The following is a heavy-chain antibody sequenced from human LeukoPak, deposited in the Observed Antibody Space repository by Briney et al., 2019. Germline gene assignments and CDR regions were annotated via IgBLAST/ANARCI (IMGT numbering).Heavy chain of an antibody. CDR2: ISYDGSNK. V-gene: IGHV3-30-3*01. CDR3: ARVTGAYFDY. Sequence: PGRSLRLSCAASGFTFSSYAMHWVRQAPGKGLEWVAVISYDGSNKYYADSVKGRSTISRDNSKNTLYLQMNSLRAEDTAVYYCARVTGAYFDYWGQGTLVTVSS. CDR1: GFTFSSYA. D-gene: IGHD1-14*01. J-gene: IGHJ4*02.